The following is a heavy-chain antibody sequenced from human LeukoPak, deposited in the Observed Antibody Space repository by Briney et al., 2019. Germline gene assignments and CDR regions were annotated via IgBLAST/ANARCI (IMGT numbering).Heavy chain of an antibody. J-gene: IGHJ4*02. CDR2: IYYSGST. D-gene: IGHD6-19*01. CDR3: ARADIAVAGKGIDY. V-gene: IGHV4-59*01. CDR1: GGSISSYY. Sequence: PSETLSLTCTVSGGSISSYYWSWLRQPPGKGLEWIGYIYYSGSTNYNPSLKSRVTISVDTSKNHFSLKLSSGTAADTAVYYCARADIAVAGKGIDYRGQGTLVTVSS.